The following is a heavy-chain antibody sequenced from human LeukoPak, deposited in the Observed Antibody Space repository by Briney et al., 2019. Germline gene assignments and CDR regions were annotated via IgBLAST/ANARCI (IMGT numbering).Heavy chain of an antibody. J-gene: IGHJ4*02. CDR1: GGSISSYY. CDR3: ATYGLGSTGFDH. Sequence: KSSETLSLTCTVSGGSISSYYWSWIRQPPGKGLEWIGYIYYSGSTNYNPSLKSRVTISVDTSKNQFSLKLSSVTAADTAVYYCATYGLGSTGFDHWGQGTLVTVSS. V-gene: IGHV4-59*01. CDR2: IYYSGST. D-gene: IGHD3-10*01.